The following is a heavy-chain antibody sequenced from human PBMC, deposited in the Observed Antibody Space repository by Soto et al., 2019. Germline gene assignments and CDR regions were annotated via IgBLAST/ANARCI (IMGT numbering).Heavy chain of an antibody. D-gene: IGHD3-22*01. CDR2: IILPFGTP. Sequence: QVRLVQSGAEVKKTGSSVKVSCKASGTTFSNYAIGWVRQAPGQGLEWMGGIILPFGTPNYAQKFQGRVTITADEAMTTAYMGVRGLRSEDTAVYYCVRGPDYEGYFDYWGQGTLVTVSS. CDR3: VRGPDYEGYFDY. CDR1: GTTFSNYA. V-gene: IGHV1-69*12. J-gene: IGHJ4*02.